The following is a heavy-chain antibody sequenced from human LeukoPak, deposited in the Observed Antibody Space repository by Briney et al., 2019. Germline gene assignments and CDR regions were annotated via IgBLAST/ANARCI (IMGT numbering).Heavy chain of an antibody. CDR3: ARQRYYYDSSGPYFDY. CDR1: GFTISSNY. D-gene: IGHD3-22*01. Sequence: GGSLRLSCAASGFTISSNYMSWVRQGPGKGLEWVSLIYSGGYTYYADSVKGRFTISRDNSKNTLYLQMNSLRGEDTAVYYCARQRYYYDSSGPYFDYWGQGTLATVSS. V-gene: IGHV3-53*01. J-gene: IGHJ4*02. CDR2: IYSGGYT.